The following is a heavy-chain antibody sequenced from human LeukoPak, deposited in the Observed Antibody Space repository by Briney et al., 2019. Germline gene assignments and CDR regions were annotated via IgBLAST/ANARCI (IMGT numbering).Heavy chain of an antibody. CDR1: GGSFSGYY. D-gene: IGHD3-22*01. Sequence: PSETLSLTCAVYGGSFSGYYWNWIRQPPGEGLEWIGEINHSGSTNYNPSLKSRVTISVDTSKNQFSLKLSSVTAADTAVYYCARVNNYYDSSGYYYLDYWGQGTLVTVSS. CDR3: ARVNNYYDSSGYYYLDY. J-gene: IGHJ4*02. V-gene: IGHV4-34*01. CDR2: INHSGST.